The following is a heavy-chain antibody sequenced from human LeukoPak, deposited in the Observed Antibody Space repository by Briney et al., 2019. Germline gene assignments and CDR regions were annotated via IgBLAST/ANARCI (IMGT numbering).Heavy chain of an antibody. CDR2: IYYSGST. CDR1: GGSISSYY. J-gene: IGHJ5*02. CDR3: ARGGSTGTNLNWVDP. D-gene: IGHD1-1*01. V-gene: IGHV4-59*01. Sequence: SETLSLTCTVSGGSISSYYWSWIRQPPGKGLEWIGYIYYSGSTNYNPSLKSRVTISVDTSKNQFSLKLSSVAAADTAVYYCARGGSTGTNLNWVDPWGQGTLVTVSS.